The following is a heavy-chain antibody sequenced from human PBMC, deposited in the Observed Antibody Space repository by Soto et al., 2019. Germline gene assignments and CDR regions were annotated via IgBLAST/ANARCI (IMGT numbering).Heavy chain of an antibody. CDR3: ARDRDSSSHGLFDY. CDR2: ISYDGSNK. V-gene: IGHV3-30-3*01. CDR1: GFTFSSYA. J-gene: IGHJ4*02. Sequence: PVGSLRLSCAASGFTFSSYAMHWVRQAPGKGLEWVAVISYDGSNKYYADSVKGRFTISRDNSKNTLYLQMNSLRAEDTAVYYCARDRDSSSHGLFDYWGQGTLVTVSS. D-gene: IGHD6-6*01.